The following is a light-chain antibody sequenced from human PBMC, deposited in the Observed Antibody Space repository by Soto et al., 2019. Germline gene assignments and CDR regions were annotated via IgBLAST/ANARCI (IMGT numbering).Light chain of an antibody. CDR1: QRVSSN. J-gene: IGKJ1*01. CDR3: HQYNSYSKT. V-gene: IGKV3-15*01. Sequence: EIEMTQVPSTLSVFLGARVPLSCMGSQRVSSNLSGCQQKPRQAPPLLIYCASTRATGIPARFSGSGSWTEVTPIISSLQPDDFVTTYCHQYNSYSKTFGQGTKVDTK. CDR2: CAS.